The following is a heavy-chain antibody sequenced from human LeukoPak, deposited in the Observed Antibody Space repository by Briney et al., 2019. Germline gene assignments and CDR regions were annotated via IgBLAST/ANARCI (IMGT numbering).Heavy chain of an antibody. Sequence: PSETLSLTCSVSGGSIGSYYWSWIRQPPGKGLEWIGHLSNSGSTNYNPSLKGRVTISVDTSKNQFSLKLNSVTAADAAVYYCARATETFSWFLQHWGQGTLVTVSS. CDR3: ARATETFSWFLQH. J-gene: IGHJ1*01. CDR2: LSNSGST. D-gene: IGHD6-13*01. CDR1: GGSIGSYY. V-gene: IGHV4-59*01.